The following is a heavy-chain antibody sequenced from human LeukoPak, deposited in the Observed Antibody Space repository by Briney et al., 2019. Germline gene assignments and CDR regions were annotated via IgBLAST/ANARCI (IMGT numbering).Heavy chain of an antibody. Sequence: SQTLSLTCAVYGGSFSGYYWSWIRQPPGKGLEWIGEINHSGSTNYNPSLKSRVTISVDTSKNQFSLKLSSVTAADTAVYYCARPEWGSYRYTFIYWGQGTLVTVSS. J-gene: IGHJ4*02. CDR2: INHSGST. CDR1: GGSFSGYY. D-gene: IGHD3-16*02. V-gene: IGHV4-34*01. CDR3: ARPEWGSYRYTFIY.